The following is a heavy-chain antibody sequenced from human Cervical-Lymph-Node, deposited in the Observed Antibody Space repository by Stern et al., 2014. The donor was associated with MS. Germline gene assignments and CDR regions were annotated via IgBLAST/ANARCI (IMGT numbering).Heavy chain of an antibody. CDR3: ASAYSSSHYYFDY. D-gene: IGHD6-13*01. V-gene: IGHV3-33*01. J-gene: IGHJ4*02. CDR1: GFSFSRYA. Sequence: VQLEESGGGVVQPGGSLRLSCAASGFSFSRYAMHWVRQAPGKGLEWVAGRWYDKSNPYYADSVPDRFAISRDNFKNTLYLQMNSLRAEDTAVYYCASAYSSSHYYFDYWGQGTLVTVSS. CDR2: RWYDKSNP.